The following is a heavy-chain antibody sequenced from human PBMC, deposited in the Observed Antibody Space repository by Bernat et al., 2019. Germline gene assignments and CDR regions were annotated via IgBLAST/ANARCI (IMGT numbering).Heavy chain of an antibody. J-gene: IGHJ5*02. CDR1: GFTFSSYS. CDR3: ARDDGYSNFDP. V-gene: IGHV3-21*04. CDR2: ISSSSSYI. D-gene: IGHD4-11*01. Sequence: EVQLVESGGGLVKPGGSLRLSCAASGFTFSSYSMNWVRQAPGKGLEWVSSISSSSSYIYYADSVKGRFTISRDNSKNTLYLQMNSLRAEDTAVYYCARDDGYSNFDPWGQGTLVTVSS.